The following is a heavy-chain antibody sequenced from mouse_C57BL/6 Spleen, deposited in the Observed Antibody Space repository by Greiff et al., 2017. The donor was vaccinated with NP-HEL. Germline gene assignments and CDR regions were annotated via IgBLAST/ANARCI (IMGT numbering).Heavy chain of an antibody. CDR2: IYPGDGDT. V-gene: IGHV1-82*01. Sequence: VQLQQSGPELVKPGASVKISCKASGYAFSSSWMNWVKQRPGKGLEWIGRIYPGDGDTNYNGKFKGKATLTADKSSSTAYMQLSSLTSEDSAVYFCARLGDGNSYYFDYWGQGTTLTVSS. CDR3: ARLGDGNSYYFDY. D-gene: IGHD2-1*01. CDR1: GYAFSSSW. J-gene: IGHJ2*01.